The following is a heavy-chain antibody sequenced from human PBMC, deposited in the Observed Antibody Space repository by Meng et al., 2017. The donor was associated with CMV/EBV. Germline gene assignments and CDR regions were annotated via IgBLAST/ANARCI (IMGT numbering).Heavy chain of an antibody. V-gene: IGHV4-38-2*02. D-gene: IGHD1-14*01. CDR1: GYSISSGYY. CDR2: IYHSGST. CDR3: ARGHRRWPMPFDY. Sequence: GSLRLSCTVSGYSISSGYYWGWIRQPPGKGLEWIGSIYHSGSTYYNPSLKSRVTISVDTSKNQFSLKLSSVTAADTAVYYCARGHRRWPMPFDYWGQGTLVTVSS. J-gene: IGHJ4*02.